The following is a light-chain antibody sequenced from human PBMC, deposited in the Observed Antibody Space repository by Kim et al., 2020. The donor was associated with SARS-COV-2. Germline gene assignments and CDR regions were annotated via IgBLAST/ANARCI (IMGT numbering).Light chain of an antibody. J-gene: IGKJ4*01. CDR1: QTINSW. CDR2: TAS. Sequence: DIQMTQSPSTLSASVGDRVTMTCRASQTINSWLAWYQQKPGKAPKLLIYTASTLPNGIPSRFSGSKSGTEFTLTISSLQPDDFATYYCQHYNDYPLTFGGGTKVDIK. V-gene: IGKV1-5*03. CDR3: QHYNDYPLT.